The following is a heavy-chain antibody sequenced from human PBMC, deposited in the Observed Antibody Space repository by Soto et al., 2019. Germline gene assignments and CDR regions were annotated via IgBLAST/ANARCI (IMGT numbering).Heavy chain of an antibody. Sequence: GASVKVSCKASGYIFTAYAMHWVRQAPGQRLEWMGWINAGNGNTKYSQKFQGRVIITTDTSASTAYMELSSLRSEDTAVYYCAIYGAVAGDSNFDYWGQGTLVAVSS. V-gene: IGHV1-3*01. CDR2: INAGNGNT. D-gene: IGHD6-19*01. CDR3: AIYGAVAGDSNFDY. CDR1: GYIFTAYA. J-gene: IGHJ4*02.